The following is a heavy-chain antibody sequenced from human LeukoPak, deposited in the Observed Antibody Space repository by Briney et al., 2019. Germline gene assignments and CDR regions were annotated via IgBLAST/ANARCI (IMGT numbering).Heavy chain of an antibody. Sequence: GGSLRLSCAASGFTFSSYGMHWVRQAPGKGLEWVAVIWYDGSNKYYADSVKGRFTISRDNSKNTLYLQMNSLRAEDTAVYYCARAWELQPIDYWGQGTLVTVSS. CDR1: GFTFSSYG. CDR3: ARAWELQPIDY. D-gene: IGHD1-26*01. V-gene: IGHV3-33*01. CDR2: IWYDGSNK. J-gene: IGHJ4*02.